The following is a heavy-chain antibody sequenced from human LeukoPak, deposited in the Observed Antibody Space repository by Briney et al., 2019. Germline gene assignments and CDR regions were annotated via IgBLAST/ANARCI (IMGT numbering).Heavy chain of an antibody. D-gene: IGHD3-22*01. CDR1: GGSISSGGYY. CDR2: IYYSGST. J-gene: IGHJ3*02. CDR3: ARAIHYYDSSGYPDAFDI. V-gene: IGHV4-39*07. Sequence: SQTLSLTCTVSGGSISSGGYYWGWIRQPPGKGLECIGSIYYSGSTYYNPSLKSRVTISVDTSKNQFSLKLSSVTAADTAVYYCARAIHYYDSSGYPDAFDIWGQGTMVTVSS.